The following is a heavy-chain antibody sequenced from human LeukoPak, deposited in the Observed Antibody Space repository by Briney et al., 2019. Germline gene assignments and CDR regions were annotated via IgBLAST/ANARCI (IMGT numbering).Heavy chain of an antibody. V-gene: IGHV4-59*01. CDR2: INYSENT. D-gene: IGHD5-24*01. Sequence: SETLSLTCTVSGGFISSYYWSWIRQPPRKGLEWIASINYSENTNYNPSLKSRVTISVDTSKTQFSLKLSTVTAADTAVYYCARLQEMATGYNWFDPWGQGTLVTVSS. CDR3: ARLQEMATGYNWFDP. J-gene: IGHJ5*02. CDR1: GGFISSYY.